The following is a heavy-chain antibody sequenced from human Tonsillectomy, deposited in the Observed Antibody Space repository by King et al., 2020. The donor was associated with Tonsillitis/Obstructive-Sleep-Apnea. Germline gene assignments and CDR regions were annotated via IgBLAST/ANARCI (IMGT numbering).Heavy chain of an antibody. V-gene: IGHV4-59*01. D-gene: IGHD2-8*01. CDR1: GGSICSYS. J-gene: IGHJ3*02. CDR3: ARDMVLEAGGDAFDI. CDR2: IYYSGST. Sequence: QLQESGPGLVKPSETLSLTCAVSGGSICSYSWSWIRQPPGKGLEWIGYIYYSGSTNYNPSLKSRVTISVDTSKNQFSLKLSSVTAADTAVYYCARDMVLEAGGDAFDIWGQGTMVTVSS.